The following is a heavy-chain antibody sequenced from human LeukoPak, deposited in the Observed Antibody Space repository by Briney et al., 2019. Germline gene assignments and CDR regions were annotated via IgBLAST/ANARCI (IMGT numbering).Heavy chain of an antibody. D-gene: IGHD3-10*01. V-gene: IGHV1-18*01. CDR1: GYTFTSYG. Sequence: ASVKASCKASGYTFTSYGISWVRQAPGQGLEWMGWISAYNGNTNYAQKLQGRVTMTTDTSTSTAYMELRSLRSDDTAVYYCARSMVRGVYIYGMDVWGQGTTVTVSS. J-gene: IGHJ6*02. CDR2: ISAYNGNT. CDR3: ARSMVRGVYIYGMDV.